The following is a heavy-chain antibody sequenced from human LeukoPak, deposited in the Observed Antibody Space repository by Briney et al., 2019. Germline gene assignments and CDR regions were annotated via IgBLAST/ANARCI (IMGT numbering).Heavy chain of an antibody. D-gene: IGHD3-22*01. CDR3: ARDDLVQIVDPGFDY. J-gene: IGHJ4*02. V-gene: IGHV3-66*01. Sequence: GGSLRLSCAASGFTVSSNYMSWVRQAPGKGLEWVSVIYSGGSTYYADSVKGRFTISRDNSKNTLYLQMNSLRAEDTAVYYCARDDLVQIVDPGFDYWGQGTLVTVSS. CDR2: IYSGGST. CDR1: GFTVSSNY.